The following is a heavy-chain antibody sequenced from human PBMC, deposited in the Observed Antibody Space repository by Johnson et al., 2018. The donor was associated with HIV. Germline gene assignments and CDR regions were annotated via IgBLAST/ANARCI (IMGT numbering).Heavy chain of an antibody. V-gene: IGHV3-33*01. J-gene: IGHJ3*02. CDR3: AAYGSGDGEAFDI. Sequence: QVQLVESGGGVVQPGRSLRLSCAASGFSFRSYGMHWVRQAPGKGLEWVALIRYDGTNKYYEDSVKGRFTISRDNSKNTLYLQMKSLRAEDTAVYYCAAYGSGDGEAFDIWGQGTMVTVSS. CDR2: IRYDGTNK. CDR1: GFSFRSYG. D-gene: IGHD3-10*01.